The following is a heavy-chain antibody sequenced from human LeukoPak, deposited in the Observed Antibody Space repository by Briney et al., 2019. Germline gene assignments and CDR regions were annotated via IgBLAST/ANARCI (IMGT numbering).Heavy chain of an antibody. CDR3: AKDGTRYCSGGSCYYFDY. J-gene: IGHJ4*02. Sequence: GGSLRLSCAASGFIVSDNYMSWVRQAPGKGLEWVSVIYSDGSTYYADSVKGRFTISRDNSKNTLYLQMNSLRAEDTAVYYCAKDGTRYCSGGSCYYFDYWGQGTLVTVSS. D-gene: IGHD2-15*01. CDR2: IYSDGST. CDR1: GFIVSDNY. V-gene: IGHV3-53*01.